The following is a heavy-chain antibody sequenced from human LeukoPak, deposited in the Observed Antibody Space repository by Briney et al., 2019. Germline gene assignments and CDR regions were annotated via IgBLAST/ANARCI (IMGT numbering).Heavy chain of an antibody. V-gene: IGHV3-7*01. D-gene: IGHD3-9*01. J-gene: IGHJ4*02. Sequence: GGSLRLSCAASGFTFSSYWMSWVRQAPGKGLEWVANIKQDGSEKYYVDSVKGRFTISRDNAKNSLYPQMNSLRAEDTAVYYCARDSLYYDILTGYPSPIDYWGQGTLVTVSS. CDR2: IKQDGSEK. CDR3: ARDSLYYDILTGYPSPIDY. CDR1: GFTFSSYW.